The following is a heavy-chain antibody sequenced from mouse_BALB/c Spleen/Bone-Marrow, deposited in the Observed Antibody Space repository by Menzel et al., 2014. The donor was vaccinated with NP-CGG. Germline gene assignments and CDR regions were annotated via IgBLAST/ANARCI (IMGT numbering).Heavy chain of an antibody. D-gene: IGHD2-1*01. V-gene: IGHV2-9*02. Sequence: VMLVESGPGLVAPSQSLSITCTVSGLSLTSYGVHWVRQPPGKGLEWLGVIWAGGSTNYNSALMSRLSISKDNSKSQVFLKMNSLQTDDTAMYYCARDRDYGNYGWFAYWGQGTLVTVSA. J-gene: IGHJ3*01. CDR3: ARDRDYGNYGWFAY. CDR2: IWAGGST. CDR1: GLSLTSYG.